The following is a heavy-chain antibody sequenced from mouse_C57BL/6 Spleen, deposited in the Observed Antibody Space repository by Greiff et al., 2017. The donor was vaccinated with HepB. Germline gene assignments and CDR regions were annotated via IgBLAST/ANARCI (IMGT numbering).Heavy chain of an antibody. CDR2: FHPYNDDT. CDR3: ARNYGSSYDWYFDV. D-gene: IGHD1-1*01. J-gene: IGHJ1*03. Sequence: VKLMESGAELVKPGASVKMSCKASGYTFTTYPIEWMKQNHGKSLEWIGNFHPYNDDTKYNEKFKGKATLTVEKSSSTVYLELSRLTSDDSAVYYCARNYGSSYDWYFDVWGTGTTVTVSS. CDR1: GYTFTTYP. V-gene: IGHV1-47*01.